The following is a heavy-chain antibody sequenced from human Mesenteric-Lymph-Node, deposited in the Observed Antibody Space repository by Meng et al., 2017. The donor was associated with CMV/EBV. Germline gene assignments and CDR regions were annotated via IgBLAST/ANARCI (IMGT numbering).Heavy chain of an antibody. CDR3: AREPHDSTGALDY. CDR1: WSSLNTSGGS. Sequence: SSWSSLNTSGGSVGWIRKQQGKALEGLVLIDWDDDKRYSPSLKSRLTITKEASENQVVLRMTNMDPVDTATYYCAREPHDSTGALDYWGQGTLVTVSS. CDR2: IDWDDDK. D-gene: IGHD3-22*01. V-gene: IGHV2-5*02. J-gene: IGHJ4*02.